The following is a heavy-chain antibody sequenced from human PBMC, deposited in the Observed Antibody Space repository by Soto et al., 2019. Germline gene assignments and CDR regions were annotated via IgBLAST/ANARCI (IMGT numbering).Heavy chain of an antibody. J-gene: IGHJ6*03. CDR3: ARDLYSYGERYYYYMDV. D-gene: IGHD5-18*01. Sequence: GGSLRLSCAASGFTVSSNYMSWVRQAPGKGLEWVSVIYSGGSTYYADSVKGRFTISRDNSKNTLYLQMNSLRAEDTAVYYCARDLYSYGERYYYYMDVWGKGTTVTVSS. V-gene: IGHV3-66*01. CDR2: IYSGGST. CDR1: GFTVSSNY.